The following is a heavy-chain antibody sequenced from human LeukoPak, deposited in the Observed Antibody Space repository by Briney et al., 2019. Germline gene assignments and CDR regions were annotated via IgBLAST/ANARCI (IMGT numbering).Heavy chain of an antibody. CDR2: ISAYNGNT. D-gene: IGHD3-3*01. V-gene: IGHV1-18*01. CDR1: GYTFTSYG. Sequence: ASVKVSLKASGYTFTSYGISWVRQAPGQGLEWMGSISAYNGNTNYAQKLQGRVTMTTDTSTSTAYMELSSLRSNDTAVYYCARGTYDFWSGYHRDAFDIWGQGTMVTVSS. CDR3: ARGTYDFWSGYHRDAFDI. J-gene: IGHJ3*02.